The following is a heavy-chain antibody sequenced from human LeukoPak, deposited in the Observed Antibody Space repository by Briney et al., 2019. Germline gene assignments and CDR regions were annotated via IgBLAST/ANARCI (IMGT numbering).Heavy chain of an antibody. D-gene: IGHD3-3*01. CDR1: GFTFSNAW. V-gene: IGHV3-15*01. Sequence: PGGSLRLSCAASGFTFSNAWMSWVRQAPGKGLEWVGRIKSKTDGGTTDYAAPVKGRFTISRDDSKNTLYLQMNSLKTEDTAVYYCTTDPTALNYDFWSGSQSDYYFDYWGQGTLVTVPS. J-gene: IGHJ4*02. CDR3: TTDPTALNYDFWSGSQSDYYFDY. CDR2: IKSKTDGGTT.